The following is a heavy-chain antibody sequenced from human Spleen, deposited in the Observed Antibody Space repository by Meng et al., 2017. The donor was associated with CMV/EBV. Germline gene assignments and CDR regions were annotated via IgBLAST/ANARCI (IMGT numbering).Heavy chain of an antibody. V-gene: IGHV1-69*05. D-gene: IGHD4-11*01. CDR2: IIPIFGTA. CDR1: GGTFSSYA. CDR3: GIDYNKYAWFDP. Sequence: SVKVSCKASGGTFSSYAISWVRQAHGQGLEWMGGIIPIFGTANYAQKFQGRVTITTDESTSTAYMELSSLRSEDTAVYYCGIDYNKYAWFDPWGQGTLVTVSS. J-gene: IGHJ5*02.